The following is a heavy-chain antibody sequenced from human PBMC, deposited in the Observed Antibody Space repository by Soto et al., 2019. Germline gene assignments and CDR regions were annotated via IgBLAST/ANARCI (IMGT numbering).Heavy chain of an antibody. CDR2: IYDSGST. D-gene: IGHD3-16*01. V-gene: IGHV4-34*01. Sequence: PSETLSLTCSVSGGSFSGYYWSWMRQPPGKGLEWIGEIYDSGSTNYNPSLKSRVTISVDTSKNQFSLKLSSVTAADTAVYYCEGEGVEETYDFSARDVWGRATTVT. J-gene: IGHJ6*02. CDR1: GGSFSGYY. CDR3: EGEGVEETYDFSARDV.